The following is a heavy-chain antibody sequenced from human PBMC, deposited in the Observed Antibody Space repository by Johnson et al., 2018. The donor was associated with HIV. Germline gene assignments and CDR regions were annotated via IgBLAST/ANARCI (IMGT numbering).Heavy chain of an antibody. D-gene: IGHD3-10*01. CDR2: ISYDGSNK. J-gene: IGHJ3*02. Sequence: QVQLLESGGGVVQPGRSLRLSCAASGFTFSSYGMHWVRQAPGKGLEWVAVISYDGSNKYYADSVKGRFTISRDNSKNTLYLQMNSLRGEDTAVYYCASPGFGEGVPDAFDIWGQGTMVTVSS. CDR3: ASPGFGEGVPDAFDI. V-gene: IGHV3-30*03. CDR1: GFTFSSYG.